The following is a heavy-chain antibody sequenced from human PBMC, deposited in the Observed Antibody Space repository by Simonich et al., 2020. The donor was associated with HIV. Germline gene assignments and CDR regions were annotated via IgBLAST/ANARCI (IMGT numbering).Heavy chain of an antibody. CDR3: ARDLRDFWNNFSSDY. V-gene: IGHV1-2*06. Sequence: QVQLVQSGAELKKPGASVKVSCKASGYTFTDYYIHWVRQAPGQGLEGMGRINPNRGGTNNAQKFQGRVTMTRDTSISTAFMELSSLGSDDTALYYCARDLRDFWNNFSSDYWGQGTLVTVSS. J-gene: IGHJ4*02. CDR2: INPNRGGT. D-gene: IGHD3-3*01. CDR1: GYTFTDYY.